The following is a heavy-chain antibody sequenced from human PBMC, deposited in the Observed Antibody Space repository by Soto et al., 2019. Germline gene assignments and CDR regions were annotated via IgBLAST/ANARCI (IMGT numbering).Heavy chain of an antibody. CDR2: VANDGSNQ. V-gene: IGHV3-30*03. CDR3: ARSSGGSSWYPPDY. CDR1: GFTFSSYG. Sequence: QVQLVESGGGVVQPGGSLRLSCAASGFTFSSYGMQWVRQSPGEGPEWVAIVANDGSNQYYAESVKGRFTISRDNSKTTVFLEMDSLRPEDTAVYYCARSSGGSSWYPPDYWGQGTLVTVSS. J-gene: IGHJ4*02. D-gene: IGHD6-13*01.